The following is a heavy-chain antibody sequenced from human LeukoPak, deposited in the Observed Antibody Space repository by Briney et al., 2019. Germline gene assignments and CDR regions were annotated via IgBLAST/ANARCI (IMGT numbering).Heavy chain of an antibody. CDR1: SDSIISDY. Sequence: PSETLSLTCTVSSDSIISDYWSWIRQPPAKGLEWIGYIYYSGSTNYNPSLKSRVTIPVDTSKNQFSLKLRSVTAADTAIYYCARHSRTIFGVGYWGQGTLVTVSS. CDR2: IYYSGST. D-gene: IGHD3-3*01. CDR3: ARHSRTIFGVGY. J-gene: IGHJ4*02. V-gene: IGHV4-59*08.